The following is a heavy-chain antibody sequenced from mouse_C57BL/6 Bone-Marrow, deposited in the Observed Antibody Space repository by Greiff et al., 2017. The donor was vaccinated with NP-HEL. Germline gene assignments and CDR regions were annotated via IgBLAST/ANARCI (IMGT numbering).Heavy chain of an antibody. Sequence: QVQLKQSGAELVRPGTSVKMSCKASGYTFTNYWLGWAKQRPGHGLEWIGDIYPGGGYTNYNEKVKGKATLTAAKSSSTAYMQFSSLTSEDSAIYYCAISNYGYAMDYWGQGTSVTVSS. D-gene: IGHD2-5*01. CDR1: GYTFTNYW. V-gene: IGHV1-63*01. CDR3: AISNYGYAMDY. J-gene: IGHJ4*01. CDR2: IYPGGGYT.